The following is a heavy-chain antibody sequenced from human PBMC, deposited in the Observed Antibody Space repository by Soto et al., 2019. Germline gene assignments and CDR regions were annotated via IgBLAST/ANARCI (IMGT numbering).Heavy chain of an antibody. V-gene: IGHV6-1*01. D-gene: IGHD1-26*01. J-gene: IGHJ1*01. CDR3: ASGEQSSGRNVKY. CDR1: GDSVSSNSAG. CDR2: TYYRSKWYY. Sequence: SQTLSLTCAITGDSVSSNSAGWSWVRQSPSRGLEWLGRTYYRSKWYYEYAVSVRGRITINPDTSKNQYSLQLNSVTPDDTAAYFCASGEQSSGRNVKYCGKGTLLIVSS.